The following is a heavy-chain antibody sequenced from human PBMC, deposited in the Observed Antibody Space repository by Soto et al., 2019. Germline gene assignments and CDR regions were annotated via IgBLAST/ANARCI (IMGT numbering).Heavy chain of an antibody. D-gene: IGHD3-3*01. CDR3: AREGPKYYDFWSGYPNWFDS. V-gene: IGHV1-8*01. Sequence: ASVKVSCKASGYTFTSYDINWVRQATGQGLEWMGWMNPNSGNTGYAQKFQGRVTMTRNTSISTAYMELSSLRSEDTAVYYCAREGPKYYDFWSGYPNWFDSWGQGTLVTVSS. CDR2: MNPNSGNT. J-gene: IGHJ5*01. CDR1: GYTFTSYD.